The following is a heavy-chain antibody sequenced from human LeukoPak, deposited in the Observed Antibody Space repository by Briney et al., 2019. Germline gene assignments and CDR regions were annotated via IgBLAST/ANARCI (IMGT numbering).Heavy chain of an antibody. Sequence: SETLSLTCTVSGGSISSYYWRWIRQAAGKGLEWIGRIYTSGSTNYNPSLKSRVTMSVDTSKNQFSLKLSSVTAADTAVYYCANGYSYGRFDYWGQGTLVTVSS. D-gene: IGHD5-18*01. V-gene: IGHV4-4*07. CDR1: GGSISSYY. CDR2: IYTSGST. J-gene: IGHJ4*02. CDR3: ANGYSYGRFDY.